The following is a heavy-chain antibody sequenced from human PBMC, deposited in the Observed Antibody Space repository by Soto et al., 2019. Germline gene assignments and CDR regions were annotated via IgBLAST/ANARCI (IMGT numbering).Heavy chain of an antibody. V-gene: IGHV1-18*01. Sequence: ASVKVSCKASGYIFSSYGIIWVRQAPGQGLEWMGWISPYNGNTNYAQKLQDRVTMTTDTSTSTAHMELRSLRSDDTAVYYCARDEFYYDSSSYQGPYYFDYWGQGTLVTVSS. CDR1: GYIFSSYG. J-gene: IGHJ4*02. CDR2: ISPYNGNT. CDR3: ARDEFYYDSSSYQGPYYFDY. D-gene: IGHD3-22*01.